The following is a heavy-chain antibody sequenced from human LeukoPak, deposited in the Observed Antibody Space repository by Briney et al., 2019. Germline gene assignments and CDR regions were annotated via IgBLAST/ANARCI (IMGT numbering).Heavy chain of an antibody. Sequence: SVKVSCKASGGTFSSYAISWVRQASGQGLEWMGRIIPILGIANYAQKFQGRVTITADKSTSTAYMELSSLRSEDTAVYYCAREAAGYSSSWYTYFDYWGQGTLVTVSS. J-gene: IGHJ4*02. CDR1: GGTFSSYA. CDR2: IIPILGIA. V-gene: IGHV1-69*04. CDR3: AREAAGYSSSWYTYFDY. D-gene: IGHD6-13*01.